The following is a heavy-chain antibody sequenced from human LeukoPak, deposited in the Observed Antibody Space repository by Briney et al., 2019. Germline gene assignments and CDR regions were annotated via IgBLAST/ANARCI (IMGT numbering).Heavy chain of an antibody. J-gene: IGHJ5*02. CDR3: ARGIAARRGFDP. D-gene: IGHD6-6*01. CDR2: ISWNSGSI. Sequence: GGSLRLSCAASGFTFDDYAMHWVRQAPGKGLEWVSGISWNSGSIGYADSVKGRFTISRDNAKNSLYLQMNSLRAEDTALYYCARGIAARRGFDPWGQGTLVTVSS. V-gene: IGHV3-9*01. CDR1: GFTFDDYA.